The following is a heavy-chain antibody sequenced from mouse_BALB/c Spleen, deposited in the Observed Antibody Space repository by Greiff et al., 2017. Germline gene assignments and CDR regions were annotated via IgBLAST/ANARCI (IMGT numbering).Heavy chain of an antibody. J-gene: IGHJ4*01. CDR2: INPYNGAT. D-gene: IGHD2-2*01. Sequence: VQLQQSGPELVKPGASVKISCKASGYSFTGYYMHWVKQSHVKSLEWIGRINPYNGATSYNQNFKDKASLTVDKSSSTAYMELHSLTSEDSAVYYCAIYYGYDGGMDYWGQGTSVTVSS. V-gene: IGHV1-31*01. CDR1: GYSFTGYY. CDR3: AIYYGYDGGMDY.